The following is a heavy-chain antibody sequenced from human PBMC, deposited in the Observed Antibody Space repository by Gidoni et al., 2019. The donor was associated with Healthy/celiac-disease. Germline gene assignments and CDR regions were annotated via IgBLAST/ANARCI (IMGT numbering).Heavy chain of an antibody. V-gene: IGHV5-51*03. Sequence: EVQLVQSGAEVKKPGESLKISCKGSGYRFTSYWIGWVRQMPGKGREWMGIIYHGDSDTRYSPSFQGQVTISADKSISTAYLQWSSLKASDTAMYYCASLRLDTAMVDAFDIWGQGTMVTVSS. CDR1: GYRFTSYW. J-gene: IGHJ3*02. CDR2: IYHGDSDT. D-gene: IGHD5-18*01. CDR3: ASLRLDTAMVDAFDI.